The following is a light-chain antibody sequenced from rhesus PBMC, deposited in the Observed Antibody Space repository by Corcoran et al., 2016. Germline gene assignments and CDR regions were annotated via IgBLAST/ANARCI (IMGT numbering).Light chain of an antibody. Sequence: DIQMTQSPSSLSASVGDTVTITCRASQGISSYLNWFQQKPGKAPKLLFYGATSLESGAPSRFSGSGSGTDFTLTISSLQPEDFAAYYCLRHNSYPLTFGGGTKVEIK. CDR1: QGISSY. V-gene: IGKV1-28*03. J-gene: IGKJ4*01. CDR2: GAT. CDR3: LRHNSYPLT.